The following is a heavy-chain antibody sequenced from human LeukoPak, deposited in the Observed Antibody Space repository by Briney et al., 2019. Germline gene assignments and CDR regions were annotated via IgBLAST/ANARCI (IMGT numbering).Heavy chain of an antibody. CDR2: INHSGST. J-gene: IGHJ3*02. D-gene: IGHD6-13*01. CDR1: GGSFSGYY. Sequence: SETLSLTRAVYGGSFSGYYWSWIRQPPGKGLEWIGEINHSGSTYYNPSLKSRVTISVDTSKNQFSLKLSSVTAADTAVYYCATSRKYSSSWSAFDIWGQGTMVTVSS. CDR3: ATSRKYSSSWSAFDI. V-gene: IGHV4-34*09.